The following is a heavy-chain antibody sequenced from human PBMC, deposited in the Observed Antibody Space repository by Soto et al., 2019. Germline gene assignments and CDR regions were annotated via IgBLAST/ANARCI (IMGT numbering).Heavy chain of an antibody. Sequence: EVQLVESGGGLVKPGGSLRLSCAASGFTFSSYSMNWVRQAPGKGLEWVSSISSSSSYIYYADSVKGRFTISRDNAKNSLYLPMNSLRAEDTAVYYCATPVASDDSWGQGPLVTVSS. CDR2: ISSSSSYI. CDR3: ATPVASDDS. D-gene: IGHD6-19*01. CDR1: GFTFSSYS. V-gene: IGHV3-21*01. J-gene: IGHJ5*01.